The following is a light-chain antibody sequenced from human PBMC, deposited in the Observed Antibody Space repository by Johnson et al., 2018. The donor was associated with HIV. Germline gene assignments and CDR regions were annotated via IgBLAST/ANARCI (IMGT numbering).Light chain of an antibody. V-gene: IGLV1-51*01. J-gene: IGLJ1*01. Sequence: QSVLTQPPSVSAAPGQRVTISCSGSSSNIENNYISWYQQLPGTAPKLLIYDNNKRPSGIPDRFSGSKSGASANLAITGLQTGDEAAYYCGTWVSSLSGYVFGTGTTVTVL. CDR2: DNN. CDR1: SSNIENNY. CDR3: GTWVSSLSGYV.